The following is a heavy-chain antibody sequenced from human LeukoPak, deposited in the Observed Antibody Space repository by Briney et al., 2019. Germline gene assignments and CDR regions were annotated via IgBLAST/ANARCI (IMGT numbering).Heavy chain of an antibody. CDR2: ISSSGSTK. CDR3: ARGRGGYYFDY. CDR1: GFTFSDYY. D-gene: IGHD3-10*01. J-gene: IGHJ4*02. Sequence: GGSLRLSCAGSGFTFSDYYMNWIRQAPGKGLEWVSYISSSGSTKYYADSVKGRFTISRDNAKNSVYLQMNSLRAEDTAVYYCARGRGGYYFDYWGQGTLVTVSS. V-gene: IGHV3-11*04.